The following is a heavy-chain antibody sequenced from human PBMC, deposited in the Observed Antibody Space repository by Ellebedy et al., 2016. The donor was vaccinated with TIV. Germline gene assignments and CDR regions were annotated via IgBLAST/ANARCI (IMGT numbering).Heavy chain of an antibody. D-gene: IGHD3-9*01. CDR1: RFTFSTYS. Sequence: GESLKISCEASRFTFSTYSMNWVRQAPGKGLEWISYIGSRSGIFRYADSVKGRFTISRDNAKNSLYLQVDSLRDEDTAVYYCAREQSPYYEILTGSFDYWGQGALVIVSS. V-gene: IGHV3-48*02. CDR2: IGSRSGIF. J-gene: IGHJ4*02. CDR3: AREQSPYYEILTGSFDY.